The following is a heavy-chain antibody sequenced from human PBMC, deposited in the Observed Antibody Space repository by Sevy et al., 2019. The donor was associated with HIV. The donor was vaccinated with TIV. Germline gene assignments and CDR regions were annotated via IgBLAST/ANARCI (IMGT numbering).Heavy chain of an antibody. CDR2: IIPLLGTA. V-gene: IGHV1-69*13. CDR1: GGTFTSYA. Sequence: ASVKVSCKASGGTFTSYAISWVRQAPGLGLEWMGGIIPLLGTANYAQQFQGRVTITADESTSTVYMELSSLRSEDTAGDYCARDNLAVAGRGWFDPWGQGTLVTISS. J-gene: IGHJ5*02. D-gene: IGHD6-19*01. CDR3: ARDNLAVAGRGWFDP.